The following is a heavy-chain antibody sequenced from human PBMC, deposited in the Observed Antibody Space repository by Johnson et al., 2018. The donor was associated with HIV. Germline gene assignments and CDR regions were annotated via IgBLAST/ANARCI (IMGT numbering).Heavy chain of an antibody. CDR3: AREKVVAATYDAFDI. V-gene: IGHV3-30*02. Sequence: QVQLVESGGGLVQPGGSLRLSCAASGFTFSTYGMHWVRQAPGKGLEWVAFIQYDGTNKYYADSVKGRFTISRDNAKNTLYLQMNSLRAEDTAVYYCAREKVVAATYDAFDIWGQWTMVTVSS. CDR2: IQYDGTNK. J-gene: IGHJ3*02. D-gene: IGHD2-15*01. CDR1: GFTFSTYG.